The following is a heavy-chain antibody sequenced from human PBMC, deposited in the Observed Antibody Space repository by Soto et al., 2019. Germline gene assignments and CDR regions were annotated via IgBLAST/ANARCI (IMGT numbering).Heavy chain of an antibody. D-gene: IGHD3-3*01. J-gene: IGHJ3*02. V-gene: IGHV3-33*01. CDR3: ARDSYAEWSGEGYAFDI. CDR2: IWYDGSNK. Sequence: GGSLRLSCAASGFTFSSYGMHWVRQAPGKGLEWVAVIWYDGSNKYYADSVKGRFTISRDNSKNTLYLQMNSLRAEDTAVYYCARDSYAEWSGEGYAFDIWGQGTMVTVSS. CDR1: GFTFSSYG.